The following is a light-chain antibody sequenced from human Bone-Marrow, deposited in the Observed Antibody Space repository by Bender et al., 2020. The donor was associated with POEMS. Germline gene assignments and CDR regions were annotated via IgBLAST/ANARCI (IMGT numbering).Light chain of an antibody. CDR3: CSYAGSYNYV. V-gene: IGLV2-11*01. Sequence: QSALTQPASVSGSPGQSIAISCTGTSSDVGRYNYVSWYQQHPGKAPKLMIYDVTNRPSGVPDRFSGSKSGNTASLTISGLQADDEADYFCCSYAGSYNYVFGGGTRVTIL. CDR1: SSDVGRYNY. CDR2: DVT. J-gene: IGLJ1*01.